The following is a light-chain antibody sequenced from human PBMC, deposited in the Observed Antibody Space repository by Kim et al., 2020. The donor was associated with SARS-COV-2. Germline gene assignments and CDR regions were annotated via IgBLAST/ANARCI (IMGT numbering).Light chain of an antibody. CDR3: QQYGSSPGT. CDR2: AAS. J-gene: IGKJ1*01. CDR1: QSVSSSY. Sequence: EIVLTQSPATLSLSPGERATLSCRASQSVSSSYLAWYQQKPVQAPSLLIYAASSRATGIPDRVSGSGSVTDFTLTISRLGPEDFAVYYSQQYGSSPGTLGQGTKGDSK. V-gene: IGKV3-20*01.